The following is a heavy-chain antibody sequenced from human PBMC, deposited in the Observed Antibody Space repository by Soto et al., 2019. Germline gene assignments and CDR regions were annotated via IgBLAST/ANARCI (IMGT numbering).Heavy chain of an antibody. CDR3: AGDPQLSGGISGGGDAFDI. D-gene: IGHD1-26*01. J-gene: IGHJ3*02. CDR1: GYTFTTSA. Sequence: ASVKVPCKASGYTFTTSAISWVRQAHGQGLEWMGWISPYNGNTFFAQKFQGRVTMATDTSTNTAYMELQSLMSDDTAVYYCAGDPQLSGGISGGGDAFDIWGQGTMVTVSS. CDR2: ISPYNGNT. V-gene: IGHV1-18*01.